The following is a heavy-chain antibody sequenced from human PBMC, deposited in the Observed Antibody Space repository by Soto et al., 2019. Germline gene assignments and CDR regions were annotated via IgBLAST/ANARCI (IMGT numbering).Heavy chain of an antibody. J-gene: IGHJ6*02. V-gene: IGHV1-2*04. CDR2: INPSSGGT. CDR3: ARGGGYSYGYSYYYGMDV. Sequence: ASVKVSCKASGYTFTGYYMHWVRQAPGQGLEWMGWINPSSGGTNYAQKFQGWATMTRDTSISTAYMELSRLRSDDTAVYYCARGGGYSYGYSYYYGMDVWGQGTTVTVSS. CDR1: GYTFTGYY. D-gene: IGHD5-18*01.